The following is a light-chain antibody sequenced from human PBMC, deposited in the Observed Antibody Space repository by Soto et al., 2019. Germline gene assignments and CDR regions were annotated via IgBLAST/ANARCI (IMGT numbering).Light chain of an antibody. CDR1: QGISSY. Sequence: IQLTQSPSSLSASVGDRVTVTCRASQGISSYLAWYQQKPGKAPKLLIYAASSLQNGVPSRFSGSGSGTDFTLTISSLQPDDFATYYCQQYNTYWTFGQGTKVDIK. V-gene: IGKV1-9*01. J-gene: IGKJ1*01. CDR2: AAS. CDR3: QQYNTYWT.